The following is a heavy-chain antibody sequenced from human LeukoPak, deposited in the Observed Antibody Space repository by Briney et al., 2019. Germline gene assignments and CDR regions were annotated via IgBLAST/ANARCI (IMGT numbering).Heavy chain of an antibody. CDR1: GFTLSSYA. D-gene: IGHD5-12*01. CDR3: ARDGYSGDYYYGMDV. V-gene: IGHV3-30-3*01. CDR2: ISYDGSNK. Sequence: GGPLRLSCAVSGFTLSSYAMHWVRQAPGKGLEWVAVISYDGSNKYYPDSVKGRFTISRDNSKNTLYLQMNSLRAEDTAVYYCARDGYSGDYYYGMDVWGQGTTVTVSS. J-gene: IGHJ6*02.